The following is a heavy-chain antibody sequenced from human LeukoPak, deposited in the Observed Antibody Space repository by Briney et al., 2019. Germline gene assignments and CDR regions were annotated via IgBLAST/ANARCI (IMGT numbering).Heavy chain of an antibody. CDR3: ARVLIRGDEIDY. Sequence: GASLKISCKGSGYSFTKYWIGWVRQMPGKGLEWMGIIYPGDSDTRYSPSFQGQVTISADKSISTAYLQWTSLKASDSAMYYCARVLIRGDEIDYWGQGTLVTVSS. CDR1: GYSFTKYW. D-gene: IGHD2-21*01. J-gene: IGHJ4*02. CDR2: IYPGDSDT. V-gene: IGHV5-51*01.